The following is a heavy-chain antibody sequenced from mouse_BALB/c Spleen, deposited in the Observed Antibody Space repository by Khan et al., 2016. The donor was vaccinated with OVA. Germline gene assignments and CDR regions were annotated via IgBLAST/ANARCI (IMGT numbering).Heavy chain of an antibody. CDR3: ARRGLYGIVAY. D-gene: IGHD2-1*01. J-gene: IGHJ3*01. CDR1: GYTFTTYW. V-gene: IGHV1-7*01. CDR2: IDPTTGYT. Sequence: VQLQQSGAELAKPGASMKMSCKASGYTFTTYWMHWVKQRPGQGLEWIGYIDPTTGYTEYNQKFKDRATLTTDKSSSTAYMQLSSLTSEDSAVYYWARRGLYGIVAYWGQGTLVTVSA.